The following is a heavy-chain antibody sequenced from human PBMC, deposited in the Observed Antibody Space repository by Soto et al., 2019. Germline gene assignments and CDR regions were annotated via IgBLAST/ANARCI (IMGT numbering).Heavy chain of an antibody. CDR1: GYTFTSYG. V-gene: IGHV1-18*01. J-gene: IGHJ6*02. D-gene: IGHD2-2*02. CDR2: ISAYNGNT. CDR3: ARLGYCSSTRCYMLGYYYYGMDV. Sequence: QVPLVQSGAEVKKPGASVKVSCKASGYTFTSYGISWVRQAPGQGLEWMGWISAYNGNTNYAQKLQGRVTMTTDTSTSKDDMELRSVRSDDTAVYYCARLGYCSSTRCYMLGYYYYGMDVWGQRTTVTVSS.